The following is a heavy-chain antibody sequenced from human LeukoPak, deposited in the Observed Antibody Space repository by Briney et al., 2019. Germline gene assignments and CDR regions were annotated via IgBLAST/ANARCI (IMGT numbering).Heavy chain of an antibody. V-gene: IGHV4-39*07. CDR1: GVSITRSMYS. J-gene: IGHJ4*02. CDR2: LHNSGDT. Sequence: SETLSLTCTVSGVSITRSMYSWGWIRQPLGKGLQWIGSLHNSGDTYYSPPLRSRVSISIDTSKNQFSLNLSSVTAADTAIYYCARARSAPTFDRWGQGTLVTVSS. CDR3: ARARSAPTFDR.